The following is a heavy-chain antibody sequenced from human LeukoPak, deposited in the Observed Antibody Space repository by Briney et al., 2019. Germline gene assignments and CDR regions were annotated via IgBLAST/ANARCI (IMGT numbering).Heavy chain of an antibody. J-gene: IGHJ4*02. Sequence: SGGSLRLSCEASGFTFSNYGMHWVRQAPGKGLEWVAFLRHNGGREYYVDSVRGRFTISRDNSKNTLYLEMNSLRVEDTAVYYCAKADTVAVRSALEYWGQGTLVSVSS. CDR2: LRHNGGRE. V-gene: IGHV3-30*02. D-gene: IGHD2-21*01. CDR1: GFTFSNYG. CDR3: AKADTVAVRSALEY.